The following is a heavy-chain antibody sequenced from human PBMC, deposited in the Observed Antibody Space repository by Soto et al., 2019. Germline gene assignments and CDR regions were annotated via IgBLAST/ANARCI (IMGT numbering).Heavy chain of an antibody. V-gene: IGHV1-2*04. CDR3: ARASLSGWCGGFFDY. CDR1: GYTFTGYY. CDR2: INPNSGGT. J-gene: IGHJ4*02. Sequence: ASVKVSCKASGYTFTGYYMHWVRQAPGQGLEWMGWINPNSGGTNYAQKFQGWVTMTRDTSISTAYMELSRLRSDDTAVYYCARASLSGWCGGFFDYWGQGTLVTVSS. D-gene: IGHD6-19*01.